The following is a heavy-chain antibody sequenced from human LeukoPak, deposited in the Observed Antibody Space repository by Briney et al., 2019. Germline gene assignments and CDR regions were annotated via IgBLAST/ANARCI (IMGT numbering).Heavy chain of an antibody. CDR1: GGTFSSYA. CDR2: IIPIFGTA. CDR3: AVDYCSSTSCYAGPNWFDP. J-gene: IGHJ5*02. D-gene: IGHD2-2*01. Sequence: GSSVKVSCKASGGTFSSYAISWVRQAPGQGLEWMGGIIPIFGTANYAQKFQGRVTITADESTSTAYMELSSLRSEDTAVYYCAVDYCSSTSCYAGPNWFDPWGQGTLVTVSS. V-gene: IGHV1-69*01.